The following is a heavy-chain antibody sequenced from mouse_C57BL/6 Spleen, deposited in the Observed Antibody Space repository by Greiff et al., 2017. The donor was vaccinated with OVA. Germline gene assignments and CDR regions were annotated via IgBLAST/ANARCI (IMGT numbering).Heavy chain of an antibody. CDR1: GYSFTGYY. CDR3: ARSTSYYAMDY. D-gene: IGHD4-1*02. V-gene: IGHV1-42*01. J-gene: IGHJ4*01. CDR2: INPSTGGT. Sequence: EVKLVESGPELVKPGASVKISCKASGYSFTGYYMNWVKQSPEKSLEWIGEINPSTGGTTYNQKFKAKATLTVDKSSSTAYMQLKSLTSEDSAVYYCARSTSYYAMDYWGQGTSVTVSS.